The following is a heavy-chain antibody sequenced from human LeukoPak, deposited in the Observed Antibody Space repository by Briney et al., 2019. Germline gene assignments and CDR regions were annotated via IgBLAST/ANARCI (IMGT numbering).Heavy chain of an antibody. J-gene: IGHJ6*03. V-gene: IGHV3-7*03. Sequence: PGGSLRLSCAASGFTFDDYTMHWVRQAPGKGLEWVANIKQDGSEKYYVDSVKGRFTISRDNAKNSLYLQMNSLRAEDTAVYYCARVLRYCSGGNCYSGGLGYMDVWGKGTTVTISS. D-gene: IGHD2-15*01. CDR3: ARVLRYCSGGNCYSGGLGYMDV. CDR2: IKQDGSEK. CDR1: GFTFDDYT.